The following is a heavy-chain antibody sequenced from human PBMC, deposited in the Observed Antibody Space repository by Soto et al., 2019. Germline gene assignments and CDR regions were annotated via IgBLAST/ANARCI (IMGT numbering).Heavy chain of an antibody. D-gene: IGHD2-8*02. Sequence: EVQLVESGGGLVQPGGSLRLSCAASGFTFSSHYMACVRQAPGKGLEWVANINRDGSEKNYVDSVKGRFTISRDNAKNSLYLQMNSLRAEDTAVYYCARDGGVRRIDYWGQGTLVTVSS. CDR2: INRDGSEK. CDR1: GFTFSSHY. V-gene: IGHV3-7*01. CDR3: ARDGGVRRIDY. J-gene: IGHJ4*02.